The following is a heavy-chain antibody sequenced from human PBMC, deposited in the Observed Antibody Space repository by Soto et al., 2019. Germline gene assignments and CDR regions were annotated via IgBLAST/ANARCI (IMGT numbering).Heavy chain of an antibody. J-gene: IGHJ4*02. D-gene: IGHD1-26*01. CDR3: AKDDGVGGTLGLFDY. V-gene: IGHV3-30*18. CDR1: GFDFTYYA. CDR2: MSSDGSKI. Sequence: QVQLVESGGGAVQPGESLRLSCVASGFDFTYYAMHWVRQAPGKGLESVAVMSSDGSKIHHTDSVKGRFTISRDNSKNTLYLQMNSLRKEDTAVYFCAKDDGVGGTLGLFDYCGQGTLVSVSS.